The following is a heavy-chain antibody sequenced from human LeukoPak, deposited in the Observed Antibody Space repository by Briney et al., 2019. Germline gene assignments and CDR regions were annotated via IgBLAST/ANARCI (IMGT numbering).Heavy chain of an antibody. V-gene: IGHV3-21*01. Sequence: GGSLRLSCAASGFTFSTYSVNWFRQAPGKGLEWVSSISSSSSYIFYADSVKGRFTISRDNAKNSLYLQMNSLRAEDTAVYYCARVPGAYYYDTSGPPIWGQGTMVTVS. CDR3: ARVPGAYYYDTSGPPI. J-gene: IGHJ3*02. CDR1: GFTFSTYS. D-gene: IGHD3-22*01. CDR2: ISSSSSYI.